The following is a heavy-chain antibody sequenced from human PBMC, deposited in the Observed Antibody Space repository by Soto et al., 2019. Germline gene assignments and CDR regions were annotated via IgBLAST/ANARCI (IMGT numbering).Heavy chain of an antibody. V-gene: IGHV3-7*01. CDR2: IKEDGSEK. CDR1: GFTFSSCW. D-gene: IGHD1-1*01. Sequence: TGGSLRLSCAASGFTFSSCWMGWVRQAPGKGLEWVANIKEDGSEKYYVDSVKGRFTISRDNAENSLYLQMNRLRAEDTAFYYCAPARAGRGGFDDFVFDYWGQGTLVTVSS. CDR3: APARAGRGGFDDFVFDY. J-gene: IGHJ4*02.